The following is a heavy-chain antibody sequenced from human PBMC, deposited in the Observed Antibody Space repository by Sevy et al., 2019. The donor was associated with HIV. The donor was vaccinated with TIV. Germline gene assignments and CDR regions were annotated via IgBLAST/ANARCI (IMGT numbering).Heavy chain of an antibody. CDR3: TTSTQVDYYGMDV. J-gene: IGHJ6*02. D-gene: IGHD4-4*01. CDR2: ISSSSSTI. Sequence: GGSLRLSCAASGLTFSTYSMNWVRQAPGKGLEWVSYISSSSSTIYYADSVKGRFTISRDNAKNSLYLQMNSLKTEDTAVYYCTTSTQVDYYGMDVWGQGTTVTVSS. CDR1: GLTFSTYS. V-gene: IGHV3-48*01.